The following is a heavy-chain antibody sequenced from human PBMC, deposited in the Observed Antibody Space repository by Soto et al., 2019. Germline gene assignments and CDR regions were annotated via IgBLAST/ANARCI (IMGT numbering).Heavy chain of an antibody. J-gene: IGHJ6*03. CDR3: ARIEGDAAVAGNYYYYYMNV. CDR1: GASISSSSYY. Sequence: PSETLSLTCTVSGASISSSSYYWGWIRQPPGKGLEWIGSIYYSGSTYYNPSLKSRVTISVDTSKNQFSLKLSSVTAADTAVYYCARIEGDAAVAGNYYYYYMNVWGKGTTVT. CDR2: IYYSGST. D-gene: IGHD6-19*01. V-gene: IGHV4-39*01.